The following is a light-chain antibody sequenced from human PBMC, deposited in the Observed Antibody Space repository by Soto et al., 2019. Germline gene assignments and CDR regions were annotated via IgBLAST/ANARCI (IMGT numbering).Light chain of an antibody. Sequence: DIQMTQSPSSLSASVGDRVTITCRASQGISNYLAWYHQIPGKVPKLLISAASTLQSGVPSRFSGSGSGTDFTLTISSQQPEDVATYYCQKYTNAPTFGGGTKVEIK. CDR1: QGISNY. CDR2: AAS. V-gene: IGKV1-27*01. CDR3: QKYTNAPT. J-gene: IGKJ4*01.